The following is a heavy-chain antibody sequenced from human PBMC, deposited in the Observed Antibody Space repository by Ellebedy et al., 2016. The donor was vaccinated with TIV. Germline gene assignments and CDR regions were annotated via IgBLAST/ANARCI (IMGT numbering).Heavy chain of an antibody. V-gene: IGHV1-69*13. D-gene: IGHD6-19*01. CDR1: GGTSSTYL. CDR3: AWIAVAGSFSQSYTYGMDV. J-gene: IGHJ6*02. Sequence: ASVKVSXKASGGTSSTYLITWVRQAPGQGLEWMGGIIPIFGTTHYALKFQDRVTIIADAATSTAYMEVSSLGSEDTAVYFCAWIAVAGSFSQSYTYGMDVWGQGTTVTVSS. CDR2: IIPIFGTT.